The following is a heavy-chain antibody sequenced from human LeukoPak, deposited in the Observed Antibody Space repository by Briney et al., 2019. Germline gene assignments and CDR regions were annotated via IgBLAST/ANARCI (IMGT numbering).Heavy chain of an antibody. CDR2: INPNSGGT. CDR3: ARVKWFGEDFVY. CDR1: GYTFTGYY. V-gene: IGHV1-2*02. Sequence: ASVTVSCTASGYTFTGYYMHWVRQAPGQGLEWMGWINPNSGGTNYAQKFQGRVTMTRDTSISTAYMELSRLRSDDTAVYYCARVKWFGEDFVYWGQGTLVTVSS. D-gene: IGHD3-10*01. J-gene: IGHJ4*02.